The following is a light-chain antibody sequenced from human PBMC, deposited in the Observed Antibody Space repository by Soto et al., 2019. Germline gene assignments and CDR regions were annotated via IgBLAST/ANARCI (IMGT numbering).Light chain of an antibody. V-gene: IGKV3-20*01. J-gene: IGKJ5*01. CDR2: GAS. Sequence: EMLLTQSPDTLSLSPGEKATISFRASQSVSSYLAWYQQKPGQAPRLLIYGASSRPTGIPDRFSGSGSGTDFTLTISRLEPEDFAVYYCQQYGSSSTFGQGTRLEIK. CDR1: QSVSSY. CDR3: QQYGSSST.